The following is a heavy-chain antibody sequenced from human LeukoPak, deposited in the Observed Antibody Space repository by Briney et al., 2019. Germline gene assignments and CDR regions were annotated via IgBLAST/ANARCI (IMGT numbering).Heavy chain of an antibody. CDR2: INHSGST. CDR3: ARGSSDGDYVSWFDP. CDR1: GGSFSGYY. Sequence: ASETLSLTCAVYGGSFSGYYWSWIRQPPGKGLEWIGEINHSGSTNYNPSLKSRVTISVDTSKNQFSLKLSSVTAADTAVYYCARGSSDGDYVSWFDPWGQGTLVTVSS. D-gene: IGHD4-17*01. V-gene: IGHV4-34*01. J-gene: IGHJ5*02.